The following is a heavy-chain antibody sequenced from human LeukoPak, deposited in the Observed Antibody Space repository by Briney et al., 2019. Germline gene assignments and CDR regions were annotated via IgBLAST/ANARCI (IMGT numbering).Heavy chain of an antibody. CDR3: AGIQLWSPFDY. Sequence: GGSLRLSCAASGFTFSGYYMSWIRQAPGKGLEWVSVIYSGGSTYYADSVKGRFTISRDNSKNTLYLQMNSLRAEDTAVYYCAGIQLWSPFDYWGQGTLVTVSS. CDR1: GFTFSGYY. J-gene: IGHJ4*02. D-gene: IGHD5-18*01. V-gene: IGHV3-66*01. CDR2: IYSGGST.